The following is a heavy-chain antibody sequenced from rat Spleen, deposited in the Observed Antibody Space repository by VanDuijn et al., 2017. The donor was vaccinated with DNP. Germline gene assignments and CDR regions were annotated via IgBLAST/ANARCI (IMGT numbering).Heavy chain of an antibody. J-gene: IGHJ2*01. CDR1: GITFSDHN. Sequence: LVESGGGLVPPGRSLKLSCATSGITFSDHNMAWVRQAPKKSLEWVATISYDGSDTYYRDSVKGRFTISRDNAKSTLYLQMDSLRSEDTATYYCAGRPPPTRGPFDYWGQGVTVTVSS. CDR2: ISYDGSDT. V-gene: IGHV5-7*01. D-gene: IGHD1-4*01. CDR3: AGRPPPTRGPFDY.